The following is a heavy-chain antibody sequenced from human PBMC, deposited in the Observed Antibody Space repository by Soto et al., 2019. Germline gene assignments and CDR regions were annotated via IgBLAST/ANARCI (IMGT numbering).Heavy chain of an antibody. J-gene: IGHJ6*02. CDR3: ARDRLKWELLTYYYYGMDV. CDR1: GFTVSSNY. V-gene: IGHV3-53*01. D-gene: IGHD1-26*01. CDR2: IYSGGST. Sequence: EVQLVESGGGLIQPGGSLRLSCAASGFTVSSNYMSWVRQAPGKGLEWVSVIYSGGSTYYADSVKGRFTISRDNSKNTLYLQMDSLRAEDTAVYYCARDRLKWELLTYYYYGMDVWGQGTTVTVSS.